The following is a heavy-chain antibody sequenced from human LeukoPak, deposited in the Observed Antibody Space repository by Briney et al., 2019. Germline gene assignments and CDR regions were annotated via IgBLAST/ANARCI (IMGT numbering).Heavy chain of an antibody. CDR3: ATPLVAAYQTSKDY. Sequence: QPGGSLRLSCAASGFTFSSYAMSWVRQAPGKGLEWVSAISGSCGSTYYADSVKGRFTISRDNSKNTLYLQMTSLRAEDTAVYYCATPLVAAYQTSKDYWGQGTLVTVSS. J-gene: IGHJ4*02. D-gene: IGHD2-15*01. CDR2: ISGSCGST. CDR1: GFTFSSYA. V-gene: IGHV3-23*01.